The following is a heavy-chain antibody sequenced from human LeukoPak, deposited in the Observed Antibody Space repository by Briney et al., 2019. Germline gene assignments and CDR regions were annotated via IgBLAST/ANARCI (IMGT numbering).Heavy chain of an antibody. J-gene: IGHJ3*02. V-gene: IGHV4-59*12. CDR2: IFYSGNT. Sequence: PSETLSLTCTVSGGSISSYYWSWIRQPPGKGLEWIGYIFYSGNTNYNPSLKSRVTISVDTSKNQFSLKLSSVTAADTAVYYCARDRKAYGDYDYDAFDIWGQGTMVTVSS. D-gene: IGHD4-17*01. CDR3: ARDRKAYGDYDYDAFDI. CDR1: GGSISSYY.